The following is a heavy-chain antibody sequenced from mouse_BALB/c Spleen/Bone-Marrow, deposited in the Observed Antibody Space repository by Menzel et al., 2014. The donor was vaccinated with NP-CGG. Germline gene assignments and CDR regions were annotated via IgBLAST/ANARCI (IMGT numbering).Heavy chain of an antibody. Sequence: VQLKESGPELVKPEASVKISCKASGYSFTGYYMHWVKQSHVKSLEWIGRINPYNGATRYNQNFKDKASVIVDKSSSTAYMELHSLTSEDSAVYYCARYYSGSSYFDYWGQGTTLTVSS. J-gene: IGHJ2*01. V-gene: IGHV1-31*01. CDR1: GYSFTGYY. CDR3: ARYYSGSSYFDY. D-gene: IGHD1-1*01. CDR2: INPYNGAT.